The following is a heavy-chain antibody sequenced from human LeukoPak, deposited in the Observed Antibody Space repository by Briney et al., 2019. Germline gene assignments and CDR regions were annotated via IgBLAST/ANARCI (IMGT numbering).Heavy chain of an antibody. Sequence: GGSLRLSCAASGFTFSSYGMSWIRQAPGQGLEWLAYISSSGSTIYYADSVKGRFTISRDNAKNSLYLQMNSLRAEDTAVYYCARGGISAPDYWGQGTLVTVSS. CDR2: ISSSGSTI. D-gene: IGHD1-26*01. CDR1: GFTFSSYG. J-gene: IGHJ4*02. CDR3: ARGGISAPDY. V-gene: IGHV3-11*01.